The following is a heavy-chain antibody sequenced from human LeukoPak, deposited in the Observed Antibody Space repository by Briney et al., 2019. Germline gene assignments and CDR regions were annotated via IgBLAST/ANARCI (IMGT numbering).Heavy chain of an antibody. J-gene: IGHJ4*02. D-gene: IGHD4-17*01. Sequence: GGSLRLSCAASGFTFGIYAMNWVRQAPGKGLEWVSYIGPSGSNIYYADSVKGRFTISRDNAKDSLYLQMNSLRAEDTAVYYCARVAINDYGDYFDYWGQGTLVTVSS. CDR2: IGPSGSNI. CDR1: GFTFGIYA. CDR3: ARVAINDYGDYFDY. V-gene: IGHV3-48*01.